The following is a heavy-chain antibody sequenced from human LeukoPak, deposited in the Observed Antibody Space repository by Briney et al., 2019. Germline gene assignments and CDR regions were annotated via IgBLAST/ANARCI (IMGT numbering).Heavy chain of an antibody. CDR3: ARGRGALFDD. D-gene: IGHD3-10*01. J-gene: IGHJ4*02. V-gene: IGHV1-8*01. CDR2: MNPNSGNT. Sequence: ASVKVSCKAYGYTFTTYDINWVRQATGQGLEWMGWMNPNSGNTGYAQKFQGRVTMTRNTSISTAYMELRSLRSDDTAVYYCARGRGALFDDWGQGTLVTVSS. CDR1: GYTFTTYD.